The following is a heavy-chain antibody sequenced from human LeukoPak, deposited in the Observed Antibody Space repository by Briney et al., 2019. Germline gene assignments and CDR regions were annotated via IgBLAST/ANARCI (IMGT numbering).Heavy chain of an antibody. D-gene: IGHD3-10*01. CDR1: GGSINSRSDY. CDR3: ARRPGGYGCNDFDY. V-gene: IGHV4-39*01. Sequence: SETLSLTCTVSGGSINSRSDYWGWIRQPPGKGLEWIGSIYYSGSTHYNPSLKSRVTMSIDTSNNHFSLRLSSVTAADTAVYYCARRPGGYGCNDFDYWGQGSLVTVSS. CDR2: IYYSGST. J-gene: IGHJ4*02.